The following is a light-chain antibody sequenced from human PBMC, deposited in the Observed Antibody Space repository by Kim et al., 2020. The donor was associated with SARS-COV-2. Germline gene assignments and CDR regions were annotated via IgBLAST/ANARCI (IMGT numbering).Light chain of an antibody. CDR1: QDINKY. Sequence: DIQMTQSPSSLSASVGDRVTISCRASQDINKYLNWYYQRPGEAPKLLIYDASNLEEGVPSRFSGSGSGTDFSVTINSLQPEDVGVYYCQQYDTLFTFGPGTKVDIK. CDR3: QQYDTLFT. CDR2: DAS. J-gene: IGKJ3*01. V-gene: IGKV1-33*01.